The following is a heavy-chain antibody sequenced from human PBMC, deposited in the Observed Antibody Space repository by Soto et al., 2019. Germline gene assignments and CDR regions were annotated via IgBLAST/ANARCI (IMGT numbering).Heavy chain of an antibody. CDR2: ISTYNTNT. Sequence: GASVKVSCKASGYTFTNYGISWVRQAPGQGLEWMGWISTYNTNTNYAQKFQGRVTMATDTSTSTVYMEMRSLTFDDTAVYYCARDRVHCSTSTCYFVADYWGQGTLVTVSS. CDR1: GYTFTNYG. V-gene: IGHV1-18*01. J-gene: IGHJ4*02. D-gene: IGHD2-2*01. CDR3: ARDRVHCSTSTCYFVADY.